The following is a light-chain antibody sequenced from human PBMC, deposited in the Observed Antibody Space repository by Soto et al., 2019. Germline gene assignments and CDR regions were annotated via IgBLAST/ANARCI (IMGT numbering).Light chain of an antibody. CDR1: NSNIGSSF. J-gene: IGLJ1*01. Sequence: QAVVTQPPSASGTPGQRVTISCSGSNSNIGSSFVYWYQQLPGTAPRLLIYRNNQRPSGVPDRFSGSKSGTSASLAISGLRSEDEADYYCAAWDDTLSAYYVFGSGTKLTVL. CDR3: AAWDDTLSAYYV. V-gene: IGLV1-47*01. CDR2: RNN.